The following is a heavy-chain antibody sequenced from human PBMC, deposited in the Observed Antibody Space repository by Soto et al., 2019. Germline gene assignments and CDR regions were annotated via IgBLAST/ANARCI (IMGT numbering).Heavy chain of an antibody. Sequence: QVQLVESGGGVVQPGRSLRLSCAASGFTFSSYGMHWVRQAPGKGLEWVAVISYDGSNKYYADSVKGRFTIARDTSKNTLYLQMNSLRAEDTAVYYCAKDLGCSGGSCDLFACDIWGQGTMVTVSS. CDR1: GFTFSSYG. J-gene: IGHJ3*02. V-gene: IGHV3-30*18. CDR2: ISYDGSNK. D-gene: IGHD2-15*01. CDR3: AKDLGCSGGSCDLFACDI.